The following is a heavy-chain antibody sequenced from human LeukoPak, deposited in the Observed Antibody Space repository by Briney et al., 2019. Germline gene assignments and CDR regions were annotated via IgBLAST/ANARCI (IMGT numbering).Heavy chain of an antibody. D-gene: IGHD3-10*01. CDR1: GFTFSSYQ. V-gene: IGHV3-48*03. CDR2: ISSDDSIT. J-gene: IGHJ4*02. Sequence: GSLRLSCAASGFTFSSYQMNWIRQAPGKGLEWVSFISSDDSITYYADSVKGRLFISRDSAKNSLYLQMNSLRAEDTAIYYCARNGDGHFDYWGQGTLVTVSS. CDR3: ARNGDGHFDY.